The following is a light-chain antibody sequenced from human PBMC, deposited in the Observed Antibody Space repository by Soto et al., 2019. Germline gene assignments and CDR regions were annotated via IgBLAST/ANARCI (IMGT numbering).Light chain of an antibody. V-gene: IGKV1-39*01. CDR3: QQNYSTPPWT. J-gene: IGKJ1*01. Sequence: DIQMTQSPSSLSASVGDRVTLTCRASQSISSNFIWYQQKTGKEPTLLIYAASSLRSGGTSRFIGSGFGTDFSLTISSLQHEDVATYYCQQNYSTPPWTFGQGTKVDIK. CDR1: QSISSN. CDR2: AAS.